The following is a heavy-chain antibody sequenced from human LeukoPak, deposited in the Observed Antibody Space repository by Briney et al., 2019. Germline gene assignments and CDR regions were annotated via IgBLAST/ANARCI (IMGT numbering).Heavy chain of an antibody. V-gene: IGHV4-59*11. CDR3: ARDPTTVTKGFDI. CDR2: ISSIGST. Sequence: SETLSLTCSVSDDSFSTHCGTWIRQPPGKGLEWIGYISSIGSTNYNPSLKSRVTISVDTSKKQFSLRMTSVTAADTAVYYCARDPTTVTKGFDIWGQGTMVTVSS. J-gene: IGHJ3*02. CDR1: DDSFSTHC. D-gene: IGHD4-17*01.